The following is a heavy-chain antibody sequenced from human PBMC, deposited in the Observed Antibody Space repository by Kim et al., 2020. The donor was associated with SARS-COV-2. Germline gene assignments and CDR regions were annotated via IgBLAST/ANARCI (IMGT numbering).Heavy chain of an antibody. CDR3: ARDSRGFDAFDI. V-gene: IGHV3-21*01. D-gene: IGHD6-19*01. J-gene: IGHJ3*02. Sequence: YYADSVKGRFTISRDNAKNSLYLQMNSMRAEDTAVYYCARDSRGFDAFDIWGQGTMVTVSS.